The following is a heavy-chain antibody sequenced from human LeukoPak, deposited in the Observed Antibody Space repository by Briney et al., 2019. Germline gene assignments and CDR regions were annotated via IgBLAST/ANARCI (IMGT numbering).Heavy chain of an antibody. CDR1: GFTVSSNY. CDR3: ASYYALDAFDI. Sequence: GGSLRLSCAASGFTVSSNYMSWVRQAPGKGLEWVSVIYSGGSTYYADSVKGRFTISRDNSKNTLYLQMNSLRAEDTAVYYCASYYALDAFDIWGQGTMVTVSS. J-gene: IGHJ3*02. D-gene: IGHD3-22*01. CDR2: IYSGGST. V-gene: IGHV3-53*01.